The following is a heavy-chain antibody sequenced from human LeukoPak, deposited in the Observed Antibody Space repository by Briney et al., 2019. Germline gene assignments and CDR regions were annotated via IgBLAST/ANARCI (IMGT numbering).Heavy chain of an antibody. J-gene: IGHJ4*02. D-gene: IGHD6-13*01. CDR2: ISSSSSYI. V-gene: IGHV3-21*01. CDR3: AREADDSSSWFDY. Sequence: PGGSLRLSCAASGFTFGSYSMNWVRQAPGKGLEWVSSISSSSSYIYYADSVKGRFTISRDNAKNSLYLQMNSLRAEDTAVYYCAREADDSSSWFDYWGQGTLVTVSS. CDR1: GFTFGSYS.